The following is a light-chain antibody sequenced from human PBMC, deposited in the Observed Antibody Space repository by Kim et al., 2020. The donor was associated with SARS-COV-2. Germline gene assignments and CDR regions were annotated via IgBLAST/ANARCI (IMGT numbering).Light chain of an antibody. CDR2: ELN. V-gene: IGLV2-8*01. J-gene: IGLJ1*01. CDR1: SSDMSAYYF. Sequence: GQSFTVSCVGTSSDMSAYYFGSWYQQHPGKAPKLMIYELNKRPSGVPDRFSGSKSGNSASLTISGLQSEDEGDEYGSSYAGGKNGVFGTGTKVTVL. CDR3: SSYAGGKNGV.